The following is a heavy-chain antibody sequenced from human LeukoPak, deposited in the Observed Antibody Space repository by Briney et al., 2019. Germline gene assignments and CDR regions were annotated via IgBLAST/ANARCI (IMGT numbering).Heavy chain of an antibody. J-gene: IGHJ3*02. D-gene: IGHD1-26*01. CDR2: ISWNSGSI. CDR3: ARVIVGAPPGAFDI. V-gene: IGHV3-9*01. Sequence: GRSLRLSCAASGFTFDDYAMHWVRQAPGKGLEWVSGISWNSGSIGYADSVKGRFTISRDNAKNSLYLQMNSLRAEDTALYYCARVIVGAPPGAFDIWGQGTMVTVSS. CDR1: GFTFDDYA.